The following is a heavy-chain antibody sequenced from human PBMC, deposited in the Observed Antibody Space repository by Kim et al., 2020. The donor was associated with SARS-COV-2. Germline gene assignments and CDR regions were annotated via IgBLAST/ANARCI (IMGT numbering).Heavy chain of an antibody. D-gene: IGHD2-15*01. V-gene: IGHV6-1*01. Sequence: SQTLSLTCAISGDSVSSNSAAWNWIRQSPSRGLEWLGRTYYRSKWYNDYAVSVKSRITINPDTSKNQFSLQLNSVTPEDTAVYYCARDGDCSGGSCYDPDAFDIWGQGTMVTVSS. CDR1: GDSVSSNSAA. J-gene: IGHJ3*02. CDR3: ARDGDCSGGSCYDPDAFDI. CDR2: TYYRSKWYN.